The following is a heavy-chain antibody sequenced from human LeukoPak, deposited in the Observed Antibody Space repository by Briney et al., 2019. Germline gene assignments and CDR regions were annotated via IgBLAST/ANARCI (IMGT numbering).Heavy chain of an antibody. CDR1: GYSFTSYW. Sequence: GESLKISCKGSGYSFTSYWIGWVRQMPGKGLEWMGIIYPGDSDTRYSPSFQGQVTISADKSISTAYLQCSSLKASDTAMYYCARSDYDFWSGYYYDAFDIWGQGTMVTVSS. CDR2: IYPGDSDT. D-gene: IGHD3-3*01. V-gene: IGHV5-51*01. CDR3: ARSDYDFWSGYYYDAFDI. J-gene: IGHJ3*02.